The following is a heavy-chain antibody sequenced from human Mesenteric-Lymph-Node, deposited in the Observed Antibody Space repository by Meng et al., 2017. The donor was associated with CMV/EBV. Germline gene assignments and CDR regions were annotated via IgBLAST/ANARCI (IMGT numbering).Heavy chain of an antibody. CDR3: ARDEPPYY. CDR2: IYYSGSA. CDR1: GGSINNYY. J-gene: IGHJ4*02. D-gene: IGHD1-14*01. Sequence: GSLRLSCTVSGGSINNYYWSWIRQSPGKGLEWIGYIYYSGSANYNPSLKSRVTMSVETSKNQLSLKLSSVTAADTAIYYCARDEPPYYWGQGTLVTVSS. V-gene: IGHV4-59*01.